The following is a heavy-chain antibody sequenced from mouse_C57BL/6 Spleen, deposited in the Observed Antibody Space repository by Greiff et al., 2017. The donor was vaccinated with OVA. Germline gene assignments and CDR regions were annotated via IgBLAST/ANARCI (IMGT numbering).Heavy chain of an antibody. CDR2: INPGSGGT. CDR3: AREGIYEGYFDV. V-gene: IGHV1-54*01. CDR1: GYAFTNYL. D-gene: IGHD2-3*01. Sequence: QVQLQQSGAELVRPGTSVKVSCKASGYAFTNYLIEWVKQRPGQGLEWIGVINPGSGGTNYNEKFKGKATLTAAKSSSTAYMQLSSLTSEDSAVYFCAREGIYEGYFDVWGTGTAVTVSS. J-gene: IGHJ1*03.